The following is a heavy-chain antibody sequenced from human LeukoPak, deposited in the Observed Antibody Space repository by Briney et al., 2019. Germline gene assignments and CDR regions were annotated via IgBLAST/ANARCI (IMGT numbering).Heavy chain of an antibody. J-gene: IGHJ3*02. CDR2: IYYSGST. Sequence: SQTLSLTCTVPGGSISSGGYYWSWIRQHPGKGLEWIGYIYYSGSTYYNPSLKSRVTISVDTSKNQFSLKLSSVTAADTAVYYCARGGYSGSYTAFDIWGQGTMVTVSS. CDR3: ARGGYSGSYTAFDI. D-gene: IGHD1-26*01. V-gene: IGHV4-31*03. CDR1: GGSISSGGYY.